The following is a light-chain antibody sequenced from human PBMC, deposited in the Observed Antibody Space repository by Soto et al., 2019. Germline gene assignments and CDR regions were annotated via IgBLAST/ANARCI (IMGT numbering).Light chain of an antibody. V-gene: IGKV3-15*01. CDR3: QQYNNWPQT. Sequence: VMTLGPSHLSVSPVEKATLSCRASQTINTNVAWYQLKDGQVPRLLIYGASTRAADVPARFSGGGSGTEFTLTISSLQSEDFAEYHCQQYNNWPQTFGQGTKVDI. CDR1: QTINTN. J-gene: IGKJ1*01. CDR2: GAS.